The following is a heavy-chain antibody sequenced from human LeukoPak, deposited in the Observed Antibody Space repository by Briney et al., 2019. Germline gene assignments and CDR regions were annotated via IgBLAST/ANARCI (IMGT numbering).Heavy chain of an antibody. D-gene: IGHD3-10*01. CDR1: GFTFSSYG. V-gene: IGHV3-23*01. Sequence: GGTLRLSCAASGFTFSSYGMSWVRQAPGKGLEWVSAISGSGGSTYYADSVKGRFTISRDNSENTLYLQMNSLRPEDTAVYYCAKDLMRDLWFGESWGQGTLVTVSS. CDR2: ISGSGGST. CDR3: AKDLMRDLWFGES. J-gene: IGHJ5*02.